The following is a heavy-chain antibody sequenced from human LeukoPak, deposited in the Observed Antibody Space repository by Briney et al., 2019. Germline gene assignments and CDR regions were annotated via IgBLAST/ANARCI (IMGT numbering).Heavy chain of an antibody. CDR1: QFSFNTYS. CDR3: ARGTSGAYYQFDY. CDR2: ISGRNNVEYT. J-gene: IGHJ4*02. Sequence: GGSLRLSCAASQFSFNTYSMSWVRQAPGKGLEWVSSISGRNNVEYTYYADSVEGRFTLSRDSSKNTVYLHMNSLRGQDTAVYYCARGTSGAYYQFDYWGQGALVTVSS. V-gene: IGHV3-23*01. D-gene: IGHD1-26*01.